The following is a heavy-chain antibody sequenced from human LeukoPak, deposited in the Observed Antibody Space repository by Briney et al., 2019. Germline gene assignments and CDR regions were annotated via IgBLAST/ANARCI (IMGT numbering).Heavy chain of an antibody. CDR3: ARGRYNCNDPTLMDV. D-gene: IGHD1-1*01. Sequence: GGSLRLSCAASGFIFSDYVMNWVRQAPGQGLELISYISTRGPTTFYADSVKGRFTISRDSAKNSLYLQMNSLRAEDTAIYYCARGRYNCNDPTLMDVWGLGTTVTVSS. CDR2: ISTRGPTT. CDR1: GFIFSDYV. V-gene: IGHV3-48*03. J-gene: IGHJ6*02.